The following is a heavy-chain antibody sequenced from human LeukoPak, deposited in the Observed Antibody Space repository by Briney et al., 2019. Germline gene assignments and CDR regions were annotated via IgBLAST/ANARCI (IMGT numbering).Heavy chain of an antibody. V-gene: IGHV1-2*02. CDR2: INPKSGGT. Sequence: ASLKVSCKASGYSFTGYYLHWVRQAPGQGLEWMGWINPKSGGTNYAQKFQGRVTMTRDTSISTAYMELSRLRSGDTAVYYCAGAVPLELTHNDYWGQGTLVTVSS. J-gene: IGHJ4*02. CDR1: GYSFTGYY. CDR3: AGAVPLELTHNDY. D-gene: IGHD1-26*01.